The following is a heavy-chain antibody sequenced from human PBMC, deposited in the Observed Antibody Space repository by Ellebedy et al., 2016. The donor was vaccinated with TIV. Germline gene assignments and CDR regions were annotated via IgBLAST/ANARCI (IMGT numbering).Heavy chain of an antibody. V-gene: IGHV1-18*01. J-gene: IGHJ4*02. Sequence: AASVKVSCKASGDTFNSYAISWVRQAPGQGLEWMGWISAYNGNTNYAQKLQGRVTMTTDTSTSTAYMELRSLRSDDTAVYYCARAAVESRSDYWGQGTLVTVSS. D-gene: IGHD3-3*01. CDR3: ARAAVESRSDY. CDR2: ISAYNGNT. CDR1: GDTFNSYA.